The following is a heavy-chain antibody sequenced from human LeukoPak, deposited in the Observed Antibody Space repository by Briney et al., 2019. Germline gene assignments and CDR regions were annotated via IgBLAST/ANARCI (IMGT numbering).Heavy chain of an antibody. CDR2: IYYSGST. D-gene: IGHD2-2*01. CDR1: GGSISSGDYY. CDR3: ARENCSSTSCYPDY. Sequence: SETLSLTCTVSGGSISSGDYYWSWIRQPPGKGLEWIGYIYYSGSTYYNPSLKSRVTISVDTSKNQFSLKLSSVTAADTAVYYCARENCSSTSCYPDYWGQGTLVTVSP. J-gene: IGHJ4*02. V-gene: IGHV4-30-4*08.